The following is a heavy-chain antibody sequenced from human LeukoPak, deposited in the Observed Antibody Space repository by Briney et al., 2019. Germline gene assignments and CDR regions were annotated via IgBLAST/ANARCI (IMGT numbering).Heavy chain of an antibody. V-gene: IGHV1-18*01. CDR1: GYTFSTYA. CDR3: ARGVELRFLEWSKTY. Sequence: ASVRVSCKASGYTFSTYAISWVRQAPGQGLEWMGWISGSNGNTDYAQNLQGRVTMTTDTSTTTGYMDLRSLRSDDTAVYYCARGVELRFLEWSKTYWGQGTLVTVSS. D-gene: IGHD3-3*01. J-gene: IGHJ4*02. CDR2: ISGSNGNT.